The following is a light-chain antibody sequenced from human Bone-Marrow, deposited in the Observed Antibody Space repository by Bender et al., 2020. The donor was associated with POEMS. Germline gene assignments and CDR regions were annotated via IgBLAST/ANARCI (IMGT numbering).Light chain of an antibody. J-gene: IGLJ3*02. CDR2: TNS. V-gene: IGLV1-44*01. CDR3: TTGDDSMNGWV. Sequence: QSVLTQPPSASGTPGQRVTISCSGSSSKFVIYSVNWYQHLPGAPPKLVIFTNSQRPSGVPDRFSGSNSGTSASLAISGLLSDDEADFYCTTGDDSMNGWVFGGGTKLTVL. CDR1: SSKFVIYS.